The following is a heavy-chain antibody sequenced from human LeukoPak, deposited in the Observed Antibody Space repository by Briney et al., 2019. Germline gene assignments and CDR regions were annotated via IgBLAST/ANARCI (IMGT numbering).Heavy chain of an antibody. V-gene: IGHV4-34*01. CDR3: ARHSTRGLQLKS. CDR1: GGSFSGYY. D-gene: IGHD5-24*01. Sequence: SETLSLTCAVYGGSFSGYYWSWIRQPPGKGLEWIGEINHSGSTNYNPSLKSRVTISVDTSKNQFSLKLSSVTAADTAVYYCARHSTRGLQLKSWGQGTLVTVSS. CDR2: INHSGST. J-gene: IGHJ5*02.